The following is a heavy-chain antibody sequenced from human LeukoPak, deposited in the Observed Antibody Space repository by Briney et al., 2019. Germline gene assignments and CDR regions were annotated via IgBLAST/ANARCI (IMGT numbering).Heavy chain of an antibody. CDR2: IHPEGNEK. J-gene: IGHJ4*02. Sequence: PGGSLILSCAVSGFSFTNFWMSWVRQAPGRGLEWVANIHPEGNEKYHVESVKGRFTISRDNTKNLLFLQMNGLRLEDTAVYYCARGDAFSGDHWGQGTLVTVSS. CDR3: ARGDAFSGDH. CDR1: GFSFTNFW. V-gene: IGHV3-7*04.